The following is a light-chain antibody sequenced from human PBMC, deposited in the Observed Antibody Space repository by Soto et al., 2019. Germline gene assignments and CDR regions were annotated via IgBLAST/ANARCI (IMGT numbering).Light chain of an antibody. CDR3: CSFAGSYSYV. V-gene: IGLV2-11*01. CDR2: DVT. Sequence: QSVLTQPRSVSASPGQSVTTSCTGTSGDVGRYDYVSWYQQHPGKAPKLIVYDVTERPSGVPDRFSGSKSGNTASLTISGLQAEDEADYSCCSFAGSYSYVFGTGTKVTVL. CDR1: SGDVGRYDY. J-gene: IGLJ1*01.